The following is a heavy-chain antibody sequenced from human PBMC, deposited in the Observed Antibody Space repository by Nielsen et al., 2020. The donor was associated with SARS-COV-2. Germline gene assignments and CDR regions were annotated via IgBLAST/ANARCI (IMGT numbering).Heavy chain of an antibody. J-gene: IGHJ4*02. CDR3: ASIEYYYGLGV. Sequence: VKVSCKASGYTFTRYHMHWVRQAPGQGLEWMGMINPSGGRTTYAQKFQGRVTMASDTSTSTVYMELSSLRSDDTAVYYCASIEYYYGLGVWGQGTLVTVSS. D-gene: IGHD3-10*01. CDR2: INPSGGRT. CDR1: GYTFTRYH. V-gene: IGHV1-46*01.